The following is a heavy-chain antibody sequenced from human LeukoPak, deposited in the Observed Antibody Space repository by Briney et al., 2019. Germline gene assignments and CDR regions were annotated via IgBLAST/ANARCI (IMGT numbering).Heavy chain of an antibody. CDR3: SRGLVYSSGYDYGSDV. CDR1: GGSISSYY. J-gene: IGHJ6*02. D-gene: IGHD6-19*01. CDR2: IYSSGIT. V-gene: IGHV4-4*07. Sequence: KPSETLSLICTVSGGSISSYYWTWIRQSAGKGLEWIGRIYSSGITGYNPSLKSRVTMSLDTSKNQISLELTSVTAADTAVYYCSRGLVYSSGYDYGSDVWGQGTTVTVSS.